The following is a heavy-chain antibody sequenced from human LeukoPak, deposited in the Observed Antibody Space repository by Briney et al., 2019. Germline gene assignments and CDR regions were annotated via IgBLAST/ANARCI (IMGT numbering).Heavy chain of an antibody. CDR2: IYYSGST. CDR1: GGSISSGGYY. CDR3: ARRSLPAWGNSGWYYYYYMDV. Sequence: PSETLSLTCTVSGGSISSGGYYWSWIRQHPGRGLEWIGYIYYSGSTYYNPSLKSRVTISVDTSKNQFSLKLSSVTAADTAVYYCARRSLPAWGNSGWYYYYYMDVWGKGTTVTVSS. D-gene: IGHD4-23*01. J-gene: IGHJ6*03. V-gene: IGHV4-31*03.